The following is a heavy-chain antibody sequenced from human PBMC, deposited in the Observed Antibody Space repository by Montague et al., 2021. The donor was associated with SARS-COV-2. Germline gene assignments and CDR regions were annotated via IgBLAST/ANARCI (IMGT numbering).Heavy chain of an antibody. CDR1: GFTFSSYA. J-gene: IGHJ6*03. Sequence: SLRLSCAASGFTFSSYAMHWVRQAPGKGLEWVAALSYDGSNKYYVDSVKGRFTISRDNSKNTLSLQMNSLRAEDTAVYYCARDPLLTIFGSYYYYYMDVWGKGTTVTVSS. D-gene: IGHD3-3*01. CDR2: LSYDGSNK. V-gene: IGHV3-30*04. CDR3: ARDPLLTIFGSYYYYYMDV.